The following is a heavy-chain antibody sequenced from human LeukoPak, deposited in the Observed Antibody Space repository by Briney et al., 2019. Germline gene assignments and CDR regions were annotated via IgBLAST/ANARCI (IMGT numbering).Heavy chain of an antibody. CDR3: APGGPSSSLLY. J-gene: IGHJ4*02. V-gene: IGHV3-21*01. D-gene: IGHD6-13*01. Sequence: GGSLRLSCAASGFTFSSYGMHWVRQAPGKGLEWVSSISSSSSYIYYADSVKGRFTISRDNAKNSLYLQMNSLRAEDTAVYYCAPGGPSSSLLYWGQGTLVTVSS. CDR1: GFTFSSYG. CDR2: ISSSSSYI.